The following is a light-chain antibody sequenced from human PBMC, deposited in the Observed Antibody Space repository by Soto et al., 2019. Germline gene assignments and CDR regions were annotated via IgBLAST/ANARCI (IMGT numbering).Light chain of an antibody. V-gene: IGLV2-23*01. CDR3: CSYAGNTNV. CDR1: GSDVGSYNL. Sequence: ALAQPASVSGSPGQSITISCTGTGSDVGSYNLVSWYQQHPGKAPKLMIYEGSKRPSGVSSRFSGSKSGNTASLTISRLQAEDEADYYCCSYAGNTNVFGTGTKVTVL. CDR2: EGS. J-gene: IGLJ1*01.